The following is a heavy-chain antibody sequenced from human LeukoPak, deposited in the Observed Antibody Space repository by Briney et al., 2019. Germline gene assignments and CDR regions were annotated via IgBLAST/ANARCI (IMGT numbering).Heavy chain of an antibody. CDR3: ARGAPYFDY. Sequence: PSETLSLTCAVSGGSISSGGYSWSWIRQPPGKGLEWIGYIYHSGSTYYNPSLKGRVTISVDRSKNQFSLKLSSVTAADTAVYYCARGAPYFDYWGQGTLVTVSS. CDR1: GGSISSGGYS. V-gene: IGHV4-30-2*01. J-gene: IGHJ4*02. CDR2: IYHSGST.